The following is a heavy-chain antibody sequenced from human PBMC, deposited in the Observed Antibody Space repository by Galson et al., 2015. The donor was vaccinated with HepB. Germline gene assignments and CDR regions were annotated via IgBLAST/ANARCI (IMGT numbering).Heavy chain of an antibody. CDR2: IYPGDSDT. V-gene: IGHV5-51*01. CDR1: GYSFTSYW. CDR3: ARHVGAGGSGTHYADGMDV. D-gene: IGHD3-10*01. Sequence: QSGAEVKKPGESLKISCKGSGYSFTSYWIGWVRQMPGKGLEWMGIIYPGDSDTRYSPSFQGQVTISADKSISTAYLQWSSLKAADTAMYYCARHVGAGGSGTHYADGMDVWGQGTTVTVSS. J-gene: IGHJ6*02.